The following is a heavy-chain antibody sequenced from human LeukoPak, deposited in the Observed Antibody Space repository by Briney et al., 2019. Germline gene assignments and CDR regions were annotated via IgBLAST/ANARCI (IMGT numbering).Heavy chain of an antibody. CDR3: ARAIYYDSSGYCAFDI. CDR2: IYYSGRT. Sequence: PSETLSLTCTVSGGALSSYYWSWIRQPPGKGLEWIGYIYYSGRTNYNPSLKSRVTISVDTSKHQLSLKLSSVTAADTGVYYCARAIYYDSSGYCAFDIWGQGTMVSVSS. J-gene: IGHJ3*02. V-gene: IGHV4-59*01. CDR1: GGALSSYY. D-gene: IGHD3-22*01.